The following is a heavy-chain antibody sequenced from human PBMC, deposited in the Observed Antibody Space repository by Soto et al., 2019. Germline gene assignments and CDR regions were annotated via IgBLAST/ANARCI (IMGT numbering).Heavy chain of an antibody. V-gene: IGHV3-23*01. D-gene: IGHD3-16*01. CDR3: AKGITDTGGYYYYSMDV. Sequence: EVKLLDSGGGLVQTGGSLRLSCAASGFTFSSYAMGWVRQAPGKGLDWVSVISGSGGITYAADSVKGRFTISRDNSKNLLYLQMNGLRAEDTAVYYCAKGITDTGGYYYYSMDVWGQGTAVTVSS. CDR1: GFTFSSYA. J-gene: IGHJ6*02. CDR2: ISGSGGIT.